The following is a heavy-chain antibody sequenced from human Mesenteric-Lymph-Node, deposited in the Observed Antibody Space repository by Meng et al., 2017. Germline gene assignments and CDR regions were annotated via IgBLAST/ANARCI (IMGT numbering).Heavy chain of an antibody. J-gene: IGHJ4*02. D-gene: IGHD1-26*01. V-gene: IGHV3-15*01. CDR3: TNQLLDY. Sequence: EAQLVESGGGLVKSGGSLRLSCAASGFTFSNAWMNWVRQAPGKGLEWVGRINSKSDGGTADYAAPVKGRFTISRDDSKNTLYLQMNSPKTEDTAVYYCTNQLLDYWGQGTLVTVSS. CDR2: INSKSDGGTA. CDR1: GFTFSNAW.